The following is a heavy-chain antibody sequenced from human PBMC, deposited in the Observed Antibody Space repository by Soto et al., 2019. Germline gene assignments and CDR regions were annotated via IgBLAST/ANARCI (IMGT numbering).Heavy chain of an antibody. CDR2: IIPMFGTA. Sequence: QVHLVQSGAEVKKPGSSVKVSCKASGDTFRNYAIDWVRQAPGQGLEWMGSIIPMFGTANYAQKFQARVTITADGATTTAFLELIIVTSEDTAVYYCERESASKTGLALDLWGQGTLITVSS. CDR1: GDTFRNYA. J-gene: IGHJ5*02. CDR3: ERESASKTGLALDL. D-gene: IGHD3-16*01. V-gene: IGHV1-69*18.